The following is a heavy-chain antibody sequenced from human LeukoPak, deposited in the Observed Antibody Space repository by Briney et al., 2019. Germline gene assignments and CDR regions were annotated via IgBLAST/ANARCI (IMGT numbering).Heavy chain of an antibody. Sequence: ASVKVSCKASGYAFIAYYIHWVRQAPGQGLEWMGIINPSGGSTTYAQNFQGRVTMTRDTSTSAVYMELSSLRSEDTAVYYCARGGSLAVAPHLYSFDYWGQGTLVTVSS. J-gene: IGHJ4*02. CDR1: GYAFIAYY. V-gene: IGHV1-46*01. D-gene: IGHD6-19*01. CDR2: INPSGGST. CDR3: ARGGSLAVAPHLYSFDY.